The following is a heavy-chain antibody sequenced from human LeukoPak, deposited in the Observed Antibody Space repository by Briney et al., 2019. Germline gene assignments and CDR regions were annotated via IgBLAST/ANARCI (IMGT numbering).Heavy chain of an antibody. V-gene: IGHV3-7*01. CDR1: GFIFSSYR. Sequence: PGGSLRLSCAASGFIFSSYRMSWVRQAPGKGLEWVANIKQDGSEKYYVDSVKGRFTISRDNSKNTLYLQMNSLRAEDTAVYYCAKVEGSSWYGGHIDYWGQGTLVTVSS. CDR2: IKQDGSEK. D-gene: IGHD6-13*01. CDR3: AKVEGSSWYGGHIDY. J-gene: IGHJ4*02.